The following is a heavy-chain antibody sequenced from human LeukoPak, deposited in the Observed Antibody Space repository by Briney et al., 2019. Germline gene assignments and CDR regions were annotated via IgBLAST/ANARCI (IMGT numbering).Heavy chain of an antibody. V-gene: IGHV1-69*13. CDR1: GGTFSSYA. D-gene: IGHD6-19*01. J-gene: IGHJ6*02. CDR2: IIPIFGTA. Sequence: HRASVKVSCKASGGTFSSYAISWVRQAPGQGLEWMGGIIPIFGTANYAQKFQGRVTITADESTSTAYMELSSLRSEDTAVYYCARDRGVAVAGTGMDVWGQGTTVTVSS. CDR3: ARDRGVAVAGTGMDV.